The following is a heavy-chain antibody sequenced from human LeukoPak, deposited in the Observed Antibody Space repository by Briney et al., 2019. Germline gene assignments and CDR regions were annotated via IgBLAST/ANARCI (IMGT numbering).Heavy chain of an antibody. V-gene: IGHV3-11*04. CDR3: ARISQWELLNIDY. Sequence: KTGGSLRLSCAASGFTFSDYYMSWIRQAPGKGLEWVSYISGSGSTIYYADSVKGRFTISRDNAKNSLYLQMNSLRAEDTAVYYCARISQWELLNIDYWGQGTLVTVSS. CDR1: GFTFSDYY. D-gene: IGHD1-26*01. J-gene: IGHJ4*02. CDR2: ISGSGSTI.